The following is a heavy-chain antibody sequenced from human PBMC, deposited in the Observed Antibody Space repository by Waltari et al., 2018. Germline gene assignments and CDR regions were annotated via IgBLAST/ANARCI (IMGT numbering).Heavy chain of an antibody. CDR1: GFTFSRYS. D-gene: IGHD2-8*01. J-gene: IGHJ4*02. CDR3: ARDSPVYGGYFDY. Sequence: EVQLVESGGGLVQPGGSLRLSCADSGFTFSRYSMNWVRQAPGKGLEWVSYISSSSSTIYYADSVKGRFTISRDNAKNSLYLQMNSLRAEDTAVYYCARDSPVYGGYFDYWGQGTLVTVSS. CDR2: ISSSSSTI. V-gene: IGHV3-48*04.